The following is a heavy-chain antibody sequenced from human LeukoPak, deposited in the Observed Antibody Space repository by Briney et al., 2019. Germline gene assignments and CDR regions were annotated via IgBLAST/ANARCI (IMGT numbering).Heavy chain of an antibody. V-gene: IGHV4-39*07. Sequence: SETLSLTCTVSGGSISRSSYYWGWIRQPPGKGLEWIGSIYYSGSTYYNPSLKSRVTISVDTSKNQFSLKLSSVTAADTAVYYCARAGYCTNGVCYGGLDVWGKGTTVTVSS. D-gene: IGHD2-8*01. CDR1: GGSISRSSYY. CDR2: IYYSGST. J-gene: IGHJ6*04. CDR3: ARAGYCTNGVCYGGLDV.